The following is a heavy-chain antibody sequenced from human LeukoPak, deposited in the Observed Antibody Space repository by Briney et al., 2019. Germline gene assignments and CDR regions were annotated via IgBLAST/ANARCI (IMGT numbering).Heavy chain of an antibody. CDR2: INPNSGGT. CDR1: GYTFTVYY. Sequence: ASVKVSCKASGYTFTVYYMHWVRQAPGQGLEWMGWINPNSGGTNYAQKFQGRVTMTMDTSISTAYMELSRLRSDDTAVYYCAREEGMRDYDFLRAEPDDSWGQRTLVTVSS. V-gene: IGHV1-2*02. J-gene: IGHJ4*02. D-gene: IGHD3-3*01. CDR3: AREEGMRDYDFLRAEPDDS.